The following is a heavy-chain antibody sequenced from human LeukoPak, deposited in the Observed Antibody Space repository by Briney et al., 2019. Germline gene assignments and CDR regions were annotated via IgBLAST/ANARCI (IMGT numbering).Heavy chain of an antibody. Sequence: SETLSLTCTVSGGSISNYYWSWIRQPPGKGLEWIAYIYYSGRTNYNPSLKSRVTISVDTSKNQFSLKLSSVTAADTAVYYCARRSGYDLVDYWGQGTLVTVSS. CDR2: IYYSGRT. CDR1: GGSISNYY. V-gene: IGHV4-59*12. CDR3: ARRSGYDLVDY. J-gene: IGHJ4*02. D-gene: IGHD5-12*01.